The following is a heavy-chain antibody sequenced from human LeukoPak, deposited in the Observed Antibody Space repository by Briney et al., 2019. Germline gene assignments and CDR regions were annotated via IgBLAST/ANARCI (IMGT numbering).Heavy chain of an antibody. J-gene: IGHJ6*02. Sequence: SETLSLTCAVYGGSFSGYYWSWIRQPPGKGLEWIGEINHSGSTNYNPSLKSRVTISVDTSKNQFSLKLSPVTAADTAVYYCARGPAGRGYCSGGSCYGHYYYYYGMDVWGQGTTVTVSS. CDR2: INHSGST. V-gene: IGHV4-34*01. D-gene: IGHD2-15*01. CDR3: ARGPAGRGYCSGGSCYGHYYYYYGMDV. CDR1: GGSFSGYY.